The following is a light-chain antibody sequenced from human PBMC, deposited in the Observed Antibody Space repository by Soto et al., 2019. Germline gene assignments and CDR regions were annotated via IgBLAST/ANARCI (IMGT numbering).Light chain of an antibody. CDR3: QQLNSYLSLT. Sequence: IQLTQSPSSLSASVGDRVTITCRASQSISSYLAWYQQKPGKALKLLIYGASTLQNGVPSRFSGSGSGTYLALSISSLQSEDFASYYCQQLNSYLSLTLGGENKVEVK. CDR1: QSISSY. V-gene: IGKV1-9*01. J-gene: IGKJ4*01. CDR2: GAS.